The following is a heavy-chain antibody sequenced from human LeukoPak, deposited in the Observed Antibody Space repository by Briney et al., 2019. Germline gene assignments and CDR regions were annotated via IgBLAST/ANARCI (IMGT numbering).Heavy chain of an antibody. CDR2: IASDGSHT. J-gene: IGHJ3*02. CDR3: ARERQDTIIHSGAFDI. CDR1: GFTFSTYF. V-gene: IGHV3-30-3*01. D-gene: IGHD3-10*01. Sequence: GRSLRLSCAASGFTFSTYFMHWVRQAPGKGLEWVADIASDGSHTFYVESVKGRFTISRDNSKNTLYLQMNSLRAEDTAVYFCARERQDTIIHSGAFDIWGQGTMATVSS.